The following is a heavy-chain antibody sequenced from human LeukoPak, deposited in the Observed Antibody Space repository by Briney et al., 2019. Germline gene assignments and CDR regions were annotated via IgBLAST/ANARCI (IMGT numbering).Heavy chain of an antibody. CDR1: GFTFSSDA. V-gene: IGHV3-23*01. CDR3: AKRLFPGIAAAEGFDY. J-gene: IGHJ4*02. Sequence: GGSLRLSCAASGFTFSSDAMSWVRQAPGKGLEGVSAISGSGGITYHADSVKGRFTISRGNSKNTLYLQMNRLRAEDTAVYYCAKRLFPGIAAAEGFDYWGQGTLVSVSS. CDR2: ISGSGGIT. D-gene: IGHD6-13*01.